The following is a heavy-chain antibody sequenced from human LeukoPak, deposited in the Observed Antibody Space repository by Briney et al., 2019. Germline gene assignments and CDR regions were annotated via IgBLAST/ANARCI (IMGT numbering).Heavy chain of an antibody. Sequence: SETLSLTCSVSGGSITTYYWSWIRQPPGKGLEWIGYMSSSWSTNYNPSLKSRVTISVDTSKNQFSLKVRYVTAADTAVYYCARADSISSIKYWGQGPLVTVSS. CDR2: MSSSWST. CDR3: ARADSISSIKY. D-gene: IGHD4-11*01. J-gene: IGHJ1*01. CDR1: GGSITTYY. V-gene: IGHV4-59*01.